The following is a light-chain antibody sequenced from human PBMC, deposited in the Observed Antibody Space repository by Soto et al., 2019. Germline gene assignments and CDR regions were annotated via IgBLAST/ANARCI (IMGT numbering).Light chain of an antibody. CDR3: QVWDSSSDHRGV. J-gene: IGLJ2*01. CDR1: NIGSKS. CDR2: YDS. Sequence: SYELTQPPSVSVAPGKTARITCGGNNIGSKSVLWYQQKPGQAPVLVIYYDSDRPSGIPERFSGSNSGNTATLTISRVEAGDEADYYCQVWDSSSDHRGVFGGGTKVTVL. V-gene: IGLV3-21*04.